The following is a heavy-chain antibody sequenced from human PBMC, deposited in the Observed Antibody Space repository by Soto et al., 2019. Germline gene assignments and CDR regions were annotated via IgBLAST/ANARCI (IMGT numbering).Heavy chain of an antibody. CDR3: ARDVTAMEALYYYDT. CDR1: GGTLNTYT. Sequence: QLQLVQSGAAVKEPGSSVKVSCKASGGTLNTYTISWVRQAPGQGLEWMGSILPFLGTTNYARKFQGRVTINADQSTSTMELSSLRSEDTAVYFCARDVTAMEALYYYDTWGQGTLVTVSS. J-gene: IGHJ4*02. D-gene: IGHD5-18*01. V-gene: IGHV1-69*08. CDR2: ILPFLGTT.